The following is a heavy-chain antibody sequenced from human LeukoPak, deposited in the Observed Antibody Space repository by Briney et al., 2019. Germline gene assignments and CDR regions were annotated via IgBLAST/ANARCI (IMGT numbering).Heavy chain of an antibody. CDR3: ARRRDSGSLQHFDY. Sequence: GGSLRLSCAASGFTFSSYSMNWVRQAPGKGLEWVSYISSSSSTIYYADSVKGRFTVSRDNAKNSLYLQMNSLRAEDTAVYYCARRRDSGSLQHFDYWGQGTLVTVSS. J-gene: IGHJ4*02. CDR1: GFTFSSYS. D-gene: IGHD1-26*01. CDR2: ISSSSSTI. V-gene: IGHV3-48*04.